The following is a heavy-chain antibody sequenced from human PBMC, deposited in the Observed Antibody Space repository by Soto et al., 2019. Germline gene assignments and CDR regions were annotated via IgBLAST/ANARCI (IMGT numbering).Heavy chain of an antibody. CDR1: GYSISSGCY. Sequence: SETLSLTCAVSGYSISSGCYWAWIRQPPGQGLEWFGGISHSGSTYYNPSLKSRVTISVHTSKNQFSLDLTSVTAADTAIYYCARVHISGHGVDYWGQGTLVTVSS. CDR3: ARVHISGHGVDY. J-gene: IGHJ4*02. D-gene: IGHD5-12*01. CDR2: ISHSGST. V-gene: IGHV4-38-2*01.